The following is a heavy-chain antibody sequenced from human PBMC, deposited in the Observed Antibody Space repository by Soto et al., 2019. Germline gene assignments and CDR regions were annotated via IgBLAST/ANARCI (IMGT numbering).Heavy chain of an antibody. CDR3: AKERGILRFLEWLLDY. CDR2: ISYDGSNK. J-gene: IGHJ4*02. D-gene: IGHD3-3*01. CDR1: GFTFSSYG. Sequence: GGSLRLSCAASGFTFSSYGMHWVRQAPGKGLEWVAVISYDGSNKYYADSVKGRFTISIDNSKNTLYLQMNSLRAEDAAVYYCAKERGILRFLEWLLDYWGQGTLVTVSS. V-gene: IGHV3-30*18.